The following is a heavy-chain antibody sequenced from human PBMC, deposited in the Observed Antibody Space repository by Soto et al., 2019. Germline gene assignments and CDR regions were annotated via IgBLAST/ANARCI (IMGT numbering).Heavy chain of an antibody. CDR2: IKSKTDGGTT. Sequence: PGGSLRLSCAASGFTFSSYWMSWVRQAPGKGLEWVGRIKSKTDGGTTDYAAPVKGRFTISRDDSKNTLYLQMNSLKTEDTAVYYCTRDSYDSSGYHRFDYWGQGTLVTVSS. J-gene: IGHJ4*02. V-gene: IGHV3-15*01. CDR1: GFTFSSYW. D-gene: IGHD3-22*01. CDR3: TRDSYDSSGYHRFDY.